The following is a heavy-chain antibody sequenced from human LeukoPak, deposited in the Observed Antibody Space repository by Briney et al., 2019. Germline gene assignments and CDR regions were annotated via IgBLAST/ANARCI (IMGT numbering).Heavy chain of an antibody. Sequence: GGSLRLSCAASGFTFSSYEMNWVRQAPGKGLVWVSYISSSGSTIYYADSVKGRFTISRDNAKNSLYLQMNSLRAEDTAVYYCARGAGTTGETNWFDPWGQGTLVTVSS. CDR1: GFTFSSYE. CDR3: ARGAGTTGETNWFDP. CDR2: ISSSGSTI. V-gene: IGHV3-48*03. J-gene: IGHJ5*02. D-gene: IGHD1-1*01.